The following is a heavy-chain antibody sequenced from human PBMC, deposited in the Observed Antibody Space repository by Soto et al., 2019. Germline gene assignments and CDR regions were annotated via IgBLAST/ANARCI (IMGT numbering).Heavy chain of an antibody. J-gene: IGHJ4*02. CDR1: GFTFTHYW. Sequence: EVQLVESGGALVQPGGSLRLSCATSGFTFTHYWMNWVRQAPGKGLEWVANINIDGTEKYYGDSVKGRFTISRDNAKNSLYLQMDRLRDDNMAVYYCARNRGWEMLDYWGQRTLVTVSS. D-gene: IGHD6-19*01. CDR2: INIDGTEK. CDR3: ARNRGWEMLDY. V-gene: IGHV3-7*01.